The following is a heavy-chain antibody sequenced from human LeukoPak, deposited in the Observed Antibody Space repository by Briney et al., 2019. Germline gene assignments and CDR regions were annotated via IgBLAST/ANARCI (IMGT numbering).Heavy chain of an antibody. Sequence: GASVKVSCKASGYTFTGYYMHWVRQAPGQGLEWMGWINPNSGGTNYAQKFQGRVTMTRDTSISTAYMEPSRLRSDDTAVYYCASLEYGSGSYYRDDAFDIWGQGTMVTVSS. CDR3: ASLEYGSGSYYRDDAFDI. V-gene: IGHV1-2*02. D-gene: IGHD3-10*01. CDR1: GYTFTGYY. J-gene: IGHJ3*02. CDR2: INPNSGGT.